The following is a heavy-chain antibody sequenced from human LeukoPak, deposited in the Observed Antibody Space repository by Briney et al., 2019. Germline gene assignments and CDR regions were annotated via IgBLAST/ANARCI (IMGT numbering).Heavy chain of an antibody. Sequence: GGSLRLSCAASGFTVSSNYMSWVRQAPGKGLEWVSVIYSGGSTYYADSVKGRFTISRDNSKNTLYLQMNSLRAEDTAVYYCARDKMSARTFDPWGQGTLVTVSS. V-gene: IGHV3-66*01. CDR2: IYSGGST. CDR3: ARDKMSARTFDP. D-gene: IGHD6-6*01. J-gene: IGHJ5*02. CDR1: GFTVSSNY.